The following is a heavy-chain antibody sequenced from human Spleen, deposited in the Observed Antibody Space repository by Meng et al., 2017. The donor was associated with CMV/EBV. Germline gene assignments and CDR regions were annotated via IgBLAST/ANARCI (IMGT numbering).Heavy chain of an antibody. Sequence: WVRQVPGQGLEWMGWINPNSGGTNYAQKFQGRVTMTRDTSISTAYMELSRLRSDDTAVYYCARDHSSSWPYNWFDPWGQGTLVTVSS. V-gene: IGHV1-2*02. CDR2: INPNSGGT. CDR3: ARDHSSSWPYNWFDP. J-gene: IGHJ5*02. D-gene: IGHD6-13*01.